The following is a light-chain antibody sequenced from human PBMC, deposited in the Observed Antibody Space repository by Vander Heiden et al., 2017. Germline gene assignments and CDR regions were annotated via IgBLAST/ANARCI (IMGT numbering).Light chain of an antibody. CDR3: QQSYSTYT. CDR1: QSSSSY. V-gene: IGKV1-39*01. CDR2: AAS. J-gene: IGKJ2*01. Sequence: DIQMHQPPSSLSASVGDRVTITCRISQSSSSYVNWYQQRPGTSPMLLIYAASGLESGVPSRLSGSGYQTGFAVTISRVQPEDFAAYSCQQSYSTYTFGQEADLEI.